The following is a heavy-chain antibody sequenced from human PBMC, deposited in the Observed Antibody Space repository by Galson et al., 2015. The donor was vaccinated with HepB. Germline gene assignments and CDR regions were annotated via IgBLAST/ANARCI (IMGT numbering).Heavy chain of an antibody. D-gene: IGHD3-16*01. J-gene: IGHJ5*02. CDR2: INPNDNTK. V-gene: IGHV1-46*01. CDR3: ARPYPPSGFDP. CDR1: GYTFTSYY. Sequence: SVKVSCKASGYTFTSYYIHWVRQAPGQGLEWMEIINPNDNTKSYARKFQGRVTMTRDTSTSTVYMDLSSLRSEDTAVYYCARPYPPSGFDPWGQGTLVTVSS.